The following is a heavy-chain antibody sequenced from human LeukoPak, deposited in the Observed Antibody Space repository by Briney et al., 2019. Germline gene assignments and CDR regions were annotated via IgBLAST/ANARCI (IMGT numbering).Heavy chain of an antibody. CDR1: GFTFSSYS. V-gene: IGHV3-21*01. D-gene: IGHD1-26*01. CDR2: ISSSSSYI. CDR3: ARDRYSGSEGFDP. Sequence: GGSLRLSCAASGFTFSSYSMNWVRQAPGKGLEWVSSISSSSSYIYYADSVKGRFTISRDNAKNSLYLQMNSLRAEDTAVYYCARDRYSGSEGFDPWGQGTLVTVSS. J-gene: IGHJ5*02.